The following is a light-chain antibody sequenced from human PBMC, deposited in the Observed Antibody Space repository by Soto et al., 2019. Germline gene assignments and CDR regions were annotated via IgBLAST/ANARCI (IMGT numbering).Light chain of an antibody. V-gene: IGKV3-11*01. CDR2: DVS. J-gene: IGKJ1*01. CDR3: QQWGSSSWT. Sequence: ELTQSPASLSLPLGDRVTLSCRASQSVSTYLAWYQQKAGQAPRLLIYDVSNMTRGIPARFTGSGSGTDFTLTISRLEPEDFAVYYCQQWGSSSWTFGQGTKVDIK. CDR1: QSVSTY.